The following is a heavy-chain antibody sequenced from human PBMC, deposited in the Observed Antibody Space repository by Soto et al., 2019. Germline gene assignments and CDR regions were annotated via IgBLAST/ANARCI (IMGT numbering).Heavy chain of an antibody. D-gene: IGHD2-2*02. CDR3: ARGLGYCSSTSCYNAFDI. CDR2: TYHSGST. J-gene: IGHJ3*02. CDR1: GGSISSGGYS. V-gene: IGHV4-30-2*01. Sequence: SETLSLTCAVSGGSISSGGYSWSWIRQPPGKGLEWIGYTYHSGSTYYNPSLKSRVTISVDRSKNQFSLKLSSVTAADTAVYYCARGLGYCSSTSCYNAFDIWGQGTMVTVSS.